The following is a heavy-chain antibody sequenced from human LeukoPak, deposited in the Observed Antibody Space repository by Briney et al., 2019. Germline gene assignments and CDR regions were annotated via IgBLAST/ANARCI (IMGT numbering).Heavy chain of an antibody. D-gene: IGHD6-19*01. CDR3: ARVGSGFIDY. CDR1: GGSISSYY. Sequence: SETLSLTCTVSGGSISSYYWSWIRQPPGKGLEWIGYIYYSGSTNYNPSLKSRITISVDTSKNQFSLKLSSVTAADTAVYYCARVGSGFIDYWGQGTLVTVSS. CDR2: IYYSGST. J-gene: IGHJ4*02. V-gene: IGHV4-59*01.